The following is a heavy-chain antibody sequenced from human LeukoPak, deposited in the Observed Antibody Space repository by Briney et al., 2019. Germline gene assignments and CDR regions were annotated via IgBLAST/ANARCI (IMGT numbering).Heavy chain of an antibody. CDR3: ARPFIETPSLGALDY. Sequence: ASVKVSCKGSGYTFSGYYMHWLRQAPGQGLEWMGWINPNSGGTIYEQKFQGRVTMTRDTSISTAYTELSRLRSDDTAVYYCARPFIETPSLGALDYWGQGTLVTVSS. J-gene: IGHJ4*02. D-gene: IGHD4-23*01. CDR1: GYTFSGYY. V-gene: IGHV1-2*02. CDR2: INPNSGGT.